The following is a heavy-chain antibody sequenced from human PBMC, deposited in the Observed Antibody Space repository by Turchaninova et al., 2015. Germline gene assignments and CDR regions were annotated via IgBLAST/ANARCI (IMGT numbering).Heavy chain of an antibody. CDR3: ATDGSGWSRDH. J-gene: IGHJ5*02. Sequence: EVQLLESGGGLGQPGGTLRLSCAASGITFSTFTNYGLTRVRQAPGKGLEWVSGISSGGTAGYADSVRGRFTISRDNSKNTFYLQLSSLRAEDTAIYYCATDGSGWSRDHWGQGILVTVSS. D-gene: IGHD6-19*01. CDR1: GITFSTFT. CDR2: ISSGGTA. V-gene: IGHV3-23*01.